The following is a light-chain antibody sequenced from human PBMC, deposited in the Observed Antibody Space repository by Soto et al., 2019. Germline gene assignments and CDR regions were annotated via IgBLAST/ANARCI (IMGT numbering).Light chain of an antibody. CDR2: EGN. V-gene: IGLV2-23*01. J-gene: IGLJ3*02. CDR1: SSDVGGYDF. CDR3: RSYATSRTWV. Sequence: QSALTQPASVSGSPGQSITISCTGTSSDVGGYDFVSWYQQHPGKAPKVLILEGNKRPSGVSNRFSGSKSGNTASLTISGLQAEDEADYYCRSYATSRTWVFGGGTKLTVL.